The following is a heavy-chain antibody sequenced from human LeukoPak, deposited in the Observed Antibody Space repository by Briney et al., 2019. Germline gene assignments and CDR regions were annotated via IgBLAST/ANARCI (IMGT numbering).Heavy chain of an antibody. CDR2: IIPIFGTA. D-gene: IGHD6-19*01. CDR1: GGTFSSYA. J-gene: IGHJ4*02. CDR3: ARTPSSGWYHGEEFDY. Sequence: ASVKVSCKASGGTFSSYAISWMRQAPGQGLEWMGRIIPIFGTANYAQKFQGRVTITTDESTSTAYMELSSLRSEDTAVYYCARTPSSGWYHGEEFDYWGQGTLVTVSS. V-gene: IGHV1-69*05.